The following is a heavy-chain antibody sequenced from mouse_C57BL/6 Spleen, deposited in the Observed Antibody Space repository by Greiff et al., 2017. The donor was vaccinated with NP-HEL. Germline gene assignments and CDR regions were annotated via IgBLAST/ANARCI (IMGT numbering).Heavy chain of an antibody. CDR3: ARASHVDY. V-gene: IGHV3-6*01. Sequence: DSGPGLVKPSQSLSLTCSVTGYSITRGYYWNWIRQFPGNKLEWMGYISYDGSTNYNPSLQNRISITRDTSKNQFFLKWNSVTTEDTATYYCARASHVDYWGQGTTLTVSS. CDR2: ISYDGST. J-gene: IGHJ2*01. CDR1: GYSITRGYY.